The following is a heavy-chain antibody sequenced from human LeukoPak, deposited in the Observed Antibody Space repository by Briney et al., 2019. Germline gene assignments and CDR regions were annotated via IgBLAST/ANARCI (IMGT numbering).Heavy chain of an antibody. CDR3: ARDRGLRATAGTRIDF. CDR2: ISTYNGIT. Sequence: ASVKVSYKASGYTFNSYAITWVRQAPGQGLEWMGWISTYNGITSYAQKLQGRVTMTTDTSSTTAYMELRSLRSDDTALYHCARDRGLRATAGTRIDFWGQGTLVTVSS. CDR1: GYTFNSYA. J-gene: IGHJ4*02. D-gene: IGHD6-13*01. V-gene: IGHV1-18*01.